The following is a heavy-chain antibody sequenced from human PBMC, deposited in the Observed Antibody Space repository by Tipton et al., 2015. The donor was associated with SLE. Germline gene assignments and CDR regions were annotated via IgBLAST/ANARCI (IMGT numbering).Heavy chain of an antibody. Sequence: TLSLTCAVYGGSFSGHFWTWIRQPPGKGLEWIGYIYYSGSTYYNPSLRSRVTISVDTSKNQFSLKLSSVTAADTAVYYCARVDYSSSSYDYWGQGTLVTVSS. V-gene: IGHV4-30-4*08. CDR1: GGSFSGHF. J-gene: IGHJ4*02. CDR2: IYYSGST. D-gene: IGHD6-6*01. CDR3: ARVDYSSSSYDY.